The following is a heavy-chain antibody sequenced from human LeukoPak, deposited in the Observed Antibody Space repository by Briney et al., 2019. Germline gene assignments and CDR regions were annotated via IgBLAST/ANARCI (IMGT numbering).Heavy chain of an antibody. D-gene: IGHD2-2*01. Sequence: PGGSLRLSCAASGFTFSSYGMHWVRQAPGKGLEWVAVISYDGSDKYYADSVKGRFTISRDNSKNTLYLQMNSLRAEDTAVYYCARSRYCSSTSCYVLPEYWGQGTLVTVSS. CDR3: ARSRYCSSTSCYVLPEY. J-gene: IGHJ4*02. CDR1: GFTFSSYG. CDR2: ISYDGSDK. V-gene: IGHV3-30*03.